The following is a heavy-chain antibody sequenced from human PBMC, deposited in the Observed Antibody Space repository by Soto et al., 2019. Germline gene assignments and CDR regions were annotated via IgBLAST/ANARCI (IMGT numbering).Heavy chain of an antibody. D-gene: IGHD3-10*01. V-gene: IGHV3-30*18. CDR2: ISYDGSNK. CDR1: GFTFSSYG. J-gene: IGHJ4*02. CDR3: AKDPHYYGSGEPYYFDY. Sequence: QVQLVESGGGVVQPGRSLRLSCAASGFTFSSYGMHWVRQAPGKGLEWVAVISYDGSNKYYADSVKGRFTISRDNSKNTLYLQMNSLRAEDTAVYYCAKDPHYYGSGEPYYFDYWGQGTLVTVSS.